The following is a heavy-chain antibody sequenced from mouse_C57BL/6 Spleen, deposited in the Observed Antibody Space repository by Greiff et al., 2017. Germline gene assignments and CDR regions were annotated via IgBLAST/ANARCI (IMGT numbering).Heavy chain of an antibody. D-gene: IGHD2-4*01. Sequence: QVQLQQPGAELVKPGASVKMSCKASGYTFTSYWITWVKQRPGQGLEWIGDIYPGSGSTNYNEKFKSKATLTVDTSSGTAYMQLSSLTSEDSAVYYCARGEGLRRGFAYWGQGTLVTVSA. CDR2: IYPGSGST. CDR3: ARGEGLRRGFAY. V-gene: IGHV1-55*01. J-gene: IGHJ3*01. CDR1: GYTFTSYW.